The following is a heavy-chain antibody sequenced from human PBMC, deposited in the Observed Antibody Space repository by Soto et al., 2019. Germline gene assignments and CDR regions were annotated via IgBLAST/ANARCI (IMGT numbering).Heavy chain of an antibody. D-gene: IGHD3-16*01. V-gene: IGHV3-23*01. Sequence: GGSLRLSCAASGFSFSSFAMSWVRQTSGKGLEWVSAISGVSPSGGGVGYTYYADSVKGRFTIYRTDSKHTVYLQMNILRDEDTALYSCTKYLQNRIWGSFDPWGQGTLVTVSS. CDR2: ISGVSPSGGGVGYT. J-gene: IGHJ5*02. CDR1: GFSFSSFA. CDR3: TKYLQNRIWGSFDP.